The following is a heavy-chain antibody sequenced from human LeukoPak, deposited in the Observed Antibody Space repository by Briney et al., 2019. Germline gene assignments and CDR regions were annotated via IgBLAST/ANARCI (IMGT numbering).Heavy chain of an antibody. J-gene: IGHJ6*03. V-gene: IGHV4-4*07. CDR3: ARDLRDPESSGYGGYYYYMDV. D-gene: IGHD5-12*01. Sequence: SETLSLTCTVSGGSISSYYWSWIRQPAGKGLEWIGRIYTSGSTNYNPSLKSRVTMSVDTSKNQFSLQLNSVTPEDTAVYYCARDLRDPESSGYGGYYYYMDVWGKGTTVTVSS. CDR1: GGSISSYY. CDR2: IYTSGST.